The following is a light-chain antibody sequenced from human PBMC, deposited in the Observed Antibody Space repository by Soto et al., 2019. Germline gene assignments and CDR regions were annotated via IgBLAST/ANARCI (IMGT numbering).Light chain of an antibody. Sequence: IVLTQSPGILSLSPGERATLSCRASQKVSNNYLAWYQQRPGQVPRLLIFSASTRATGIPDRFSGSGSGTEFTLTISSLQSEDFAVYYCHQYNNWPWWTFGQGTKLEIK. J-gene: IGKJ2*02. V-gene: IGKV3D-15*01. CDR3: HQYNNWPWWT. CDR2: SAS. CDR1: QKVSNN.